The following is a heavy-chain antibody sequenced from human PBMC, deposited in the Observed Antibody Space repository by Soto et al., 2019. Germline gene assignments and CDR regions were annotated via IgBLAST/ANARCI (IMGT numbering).Heavy chain of an antibody. V-gene: IGHV3-20*04. CDR3: ASRSLDYYDSSGYRDDAFDI. J-gene: IGHJ3*02. D-gene: IGHD3-22*01. CDR1: GFTFDDYG. CDR2: INWNGGST. Sequence: GGSLRLSCAASGFTFDDYGMSWVRQAPGKGLEWVSGINWNGGSTGYADSVKGRFTISRDNSKNTLYLQMNSLRAEDTAVYYCASRSLDYYDSSGYRDDAFDIWGQGTMVTVS.